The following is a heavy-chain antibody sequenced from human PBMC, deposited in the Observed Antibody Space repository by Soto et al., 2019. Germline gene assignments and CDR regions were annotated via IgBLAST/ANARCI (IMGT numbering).Heavy chain of an antibody. CDR2: ISYDGSNK. J-gene: IGHJ4*02. CDR1: GSTFSSYA. D-gene: IGHD3-22*01. Sequence: GGSLRLSCAASGSTFSSYAMHWVRQAPGKGLEWVAVISYDGSNKYYADSVKGRFTISRDNSKNTLYLQMNSLRAEDTAVYYCARDRSITMIVEPPGYWGQGTLVTVSS. CDR3: ARDRSITMIVEPPGY. V-gene: IGHV3-30-3*01.